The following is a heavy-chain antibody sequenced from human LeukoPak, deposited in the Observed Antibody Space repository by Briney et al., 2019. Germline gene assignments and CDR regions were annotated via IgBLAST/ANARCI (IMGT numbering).Heavy chain of an antibody. CDR2: LYYMRGA. J-gene: IGHJ6*02. V-gene: IGHV4-59*08. Sequence: VETSETLSLTCTVSGGSISGYYWNWSRQPPGKGVEWIGNLYYMRGAWYKSSLKSRVTMSVDRSKNQFSLKLSSVTAADTAVYYCARQKWEQQGRDYYFNGLDVWGPGTTVTVSS. D-gene: IGHD1-26*01. CDR3: ARQKWEQQGRDYYFNGLDV. CDR1: GGSISGYY.